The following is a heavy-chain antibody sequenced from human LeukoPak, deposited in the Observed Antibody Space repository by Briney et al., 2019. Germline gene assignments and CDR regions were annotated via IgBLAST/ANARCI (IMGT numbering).Heavy chain of an antibody. V-gene: IGHV1-2*02. Sequence: ASVKVSCKASGYTFTGYYMHWVRQAPGQGLGWMGWINPNSGGTNYAQKFQGRVTMTRDTSISTAYMELSRLRSDDTAVYYCARVPNYDFWSGPIYYFDYWGQGTLVTVSS. CDR2: INPNSGGT. D-gene: IGHD3-3*01. J-gene: IGHJ4*02. CDR3: ARVPNYDFWSGPIYYFDY. CDR1: GYTFTGYY.